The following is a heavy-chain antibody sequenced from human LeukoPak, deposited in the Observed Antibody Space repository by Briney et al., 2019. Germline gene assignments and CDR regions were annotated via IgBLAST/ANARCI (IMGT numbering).Heavy chain of an antibody. Sequence: GGSLRLSCAASGFTFSSYSMNWVRQAPGKGLGWVSSISSSSSCIYYADSVKGRFTISRDNAKNSLYLQMNSLRAEDTAVYYCARDGVYYYDSSGYYPGDYYYYYMDVWGKGTTVTVSS. V-gene: IGHV3-21*01. CDR3: ARDGVYYYDSSGYYPGDYYYYYMDV. CDR1: GFTFSSYS. D-gene: IGHD3-22*01. J-gene: IGHJ6*03. CDR2: ISSSSSCI.